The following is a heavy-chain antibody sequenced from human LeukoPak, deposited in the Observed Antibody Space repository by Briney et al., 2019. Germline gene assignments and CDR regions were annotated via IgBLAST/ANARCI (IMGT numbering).Heavy chain of an antibody. CDR3: AKDWAMIVVAGGYFDY. CDR2: TYYRSKWYN. Sequence: SQTLSLTCAISGDSVSSNSAAWNWIRQSPSRGLEWLGRTYYRSKWYNDYAVSVKSRITINPDTSKNQFSLQPNSVTPEDTAVYYCAKDWAMIVVAGGYFDYWGQGTLVTVSS. V-gene: IGHV6-1*01. CDR1: GDSVSSNSAA. D-gene: IGHD3-22*01. J-gene: IGHJ4*02.